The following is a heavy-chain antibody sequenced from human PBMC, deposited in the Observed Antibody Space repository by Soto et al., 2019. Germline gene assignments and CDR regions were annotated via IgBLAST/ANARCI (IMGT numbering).Heavy chain of an antibody. D-gene: IGHD2-15*01. J-gene: IGHJ6*02. CDR3: ATFPPPTGSYYDGMDV. CDR1: GYTLTELS. CDR2: FDPEDGET. V-gene: IGHV1-24*01. Sequence: QVQLVQSGAEVKKPGASVKVSCKVSGYTLTELSMHWVRQAPGKGLEWMGGFDPEDGETIYAQKFQGRVTMTEDTYKDPAYMELSSLRSEETGGYYCATFPPPTGSYYDGMDVWGQGTTVTVSS.